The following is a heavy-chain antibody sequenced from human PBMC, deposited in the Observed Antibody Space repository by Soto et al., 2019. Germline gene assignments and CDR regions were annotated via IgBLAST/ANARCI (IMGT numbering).Heavy chain of an antibody. J-gene: IGHJ4*02. CDR3: AKWSDPGELLRSPDC. V-gene: IGHV3-23*01. Sequence: GGSLRLSCAASGFTFSSYAMSWVRQAPGKGLEWASAISGSGGSTYYADSVKGRFTISRDNSKNTLYLQMNSLRAEDTAVYYCAKWSDPGELLRSPDCWGQGTLVTVSS. D-gene: IGHD1-26*01. CDR2: ISGSGGST. CDR1: GFTFSSYA.